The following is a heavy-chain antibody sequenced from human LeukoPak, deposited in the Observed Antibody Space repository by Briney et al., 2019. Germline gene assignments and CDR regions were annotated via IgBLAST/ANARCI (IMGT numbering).Heavy chain of an antibody. CDR2: ISGSGGST. J-gene: IGHJ4*02. CDR3: AKDLYCSGGSCIKHDY. V-gene: IGHV3-23*01. CDR1: GFTFSSYA. Sequence: GGSLRLSCAASGFTFSSYAMSWVRQAPGKGLEWVSAISGSGGSTYYADSVKGRFTISRDNSKNTLYLQMNSLRAEDTAVYYCAKDLYCSGGSCIKHDYWGQGTLVTVSS. D-gene: IGHD2-15*01.